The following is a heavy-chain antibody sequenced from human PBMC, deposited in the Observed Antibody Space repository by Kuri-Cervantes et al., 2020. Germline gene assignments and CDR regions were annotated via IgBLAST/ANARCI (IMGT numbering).Heavy chain of an antibody. J-gene: IGHJ5*02. V-gene: IGHV4-39*01. CDR3: ARVRNWFDP. CDR2: IYYSGST. CDR1: GGSISSSSYY. D-gene: IGHD3-22*01. Sequence: GSLRLSCTVSGGSISSSSYYWGWIRQPPGKGLEWIGSIYYSGSTYYNPSLKSRVTISIDTSKNQFSLKLSSVTAADTGVYYCARVRNWFDPWGQGTLVTVSS.